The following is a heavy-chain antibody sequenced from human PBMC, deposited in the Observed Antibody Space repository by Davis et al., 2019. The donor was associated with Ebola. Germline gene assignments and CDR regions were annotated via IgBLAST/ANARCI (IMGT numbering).Heavy chain of an antibody. J-gene: IGHJ4*02. Sequence: ASVKVSCKASGYTFTSYGISWVRQAPGQGLEWMGWISAYNGNTNYAQKLQGRVTMTTDTSTSTAYMELRSLRSDDTAVYYCARDRPLYYDILTGYYPLDYWGQGTLVTVSS. D-gene: IGHD3-9*01. CDR2: ISAYNGNT. CDR1: GYTFTSYG. V-gene: IGHV1-18*04. CDR3: ARDRPLYYDILTGYYPLDY.